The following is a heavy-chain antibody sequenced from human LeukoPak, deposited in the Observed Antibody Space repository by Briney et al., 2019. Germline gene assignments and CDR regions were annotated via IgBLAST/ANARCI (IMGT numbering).Heavy chain of an antibody. Sequence: GGSLRLSCAASGFTFSTYPMSWVRQAPGKGLEWVSSISHSGGSTFHADSVKGRFTISRDNSKNTLYLQMNSLRAEDTAVYYCAAKFDPWGQGTLVTVSS. CDR3: AAKFDP. CDR1: GFTFSTYP. V-gene: IGHV3-23*01. J-gene: IGHJ5*02. CDR2: ISHSGGST.